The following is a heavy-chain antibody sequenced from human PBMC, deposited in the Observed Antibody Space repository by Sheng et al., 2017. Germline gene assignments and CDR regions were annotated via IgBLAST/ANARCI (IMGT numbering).Heavy chain of an antibody. Sequence: QLQLQESGPGLVKPSETLSLTCTVSGGSISSSSYYWGWIRQPPGKGLEWIGSIYYSGSTYYNPSLKSRVTISVDTSKNQFSLKLSSVTAADTAVYYCVRILVVPAAMRGCGPLDYWGQGTLVTVSS. V-gene: IGHV4-39*07. J-gene: IGHJ4*02. CDR2: IYYSGST. D-gene: IGHD2-2*01. CDR1: GGSISSSSYY. CDR3: VRILVVPAAMRGCGPLDY.